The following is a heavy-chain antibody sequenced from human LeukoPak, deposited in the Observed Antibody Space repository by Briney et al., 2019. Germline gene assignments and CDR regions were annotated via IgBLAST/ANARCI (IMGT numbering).Heavy chain of an antibody. J-gene: IGHJ4*02. CDR1: GFTFSNYY. CDR2: IKGDGSQK. Sequence: GGSLRLSCAASGFTFSNYYMSWVRQAPGKGLEWVGHIKGDGSQKYYVDSVKGRFTFSRDNAKNSLYLQMSSLRVEDTSVYCCARDEYSLEHNYRFDHWGRGSLVTVSS. V-gene: IGHV3-7*01. D-gene: IGHD4-11*01. CDR3: ARDEYSLEHNYRFDH.